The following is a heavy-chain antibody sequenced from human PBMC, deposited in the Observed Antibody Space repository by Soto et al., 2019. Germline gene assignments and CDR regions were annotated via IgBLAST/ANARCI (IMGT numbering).Heavy chain of an antibody. CDR3: ARGGSLWFGELSAYYYGMDV. CDR1: GYTFTGYY. CDR2: INPNSGGT. D-gene: IGHD3-10*01. V-gene: IGHV1-2*04. Sequence: QVQLVQSGAEVKKPGASVKVSCKASGYTFTGYYMHWVRQAPGQGLEWMGWINPNSGGTNYVQKFQGWVTMTRNTSISTAYMELSRLRSDDTAVYYCARGGSLWFGELSAYYYGMDVWGQGTTVTVSS. J-gene: IGHJ6*02.